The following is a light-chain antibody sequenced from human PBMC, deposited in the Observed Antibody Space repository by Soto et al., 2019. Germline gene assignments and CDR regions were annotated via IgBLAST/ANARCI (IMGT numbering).Light chain of an antibody. CDR1: SFNIGAGYD. CDR2: GNS. V-gene: IGLV1-40*01. J-gene: IGLJ1*01. CDR3: QSYDSSLRGYV. Sequence: QSVLTQPPLVSGAPGQRVTISCTGSSFNIGAGYDVHWYQQLPGTAPKLLIYGNSNRPSGVPDRFSGSKSGTPASLAITGRQAEDEADYYCQSYDSSLRGYVFGTGTKVTVL.